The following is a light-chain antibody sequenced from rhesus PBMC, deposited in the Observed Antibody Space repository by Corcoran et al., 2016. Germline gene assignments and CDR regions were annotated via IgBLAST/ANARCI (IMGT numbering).Light chain of an antibody. CDR1: QGISSY. J-gene: IGKJ3*01. Sequence: DIQMTQSPSSLSASVGDTVTITCRASQGISSYLNLFQQKPGKAPKLLIYDASTLESGVPSRFSGRGSWTVFTLTISSLQPEDFAAYYCLQHNSYPFTFGPGTKLDIK. CDR2: DAS. V-gene: IGKV1-28*03. CDR3: LQHNSYPFT.